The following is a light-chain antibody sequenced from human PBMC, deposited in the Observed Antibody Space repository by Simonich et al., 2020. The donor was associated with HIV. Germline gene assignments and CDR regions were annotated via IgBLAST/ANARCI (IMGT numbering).Light chain of an antibody. CDR2: AAS. CDR3: QQAIKCPRT. J-gene: IGKJ1*01. V-gene: IGKV1-12*01. Sequence: DIQMTQSPSSVPASVGDRVTISCRASQGISSWLAWYQHKPGKAPRLLMYAASSLQSGAPSRFSCSGYGTKFTLTISSLQPEDFATYNSQQAIKCPRTFGQGPKVEVK. CDR1: QGISSW.